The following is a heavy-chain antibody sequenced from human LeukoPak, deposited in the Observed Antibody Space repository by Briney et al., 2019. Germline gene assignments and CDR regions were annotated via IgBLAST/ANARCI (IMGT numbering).Heavy chain of an antibody. CDR2: IYYSGNT. V-gene: IGHV4-39*01. Sequence: SETLSLTCTVSGGSISSSSYYWGWIRQPPGKGLEWSGSIYYSGNTYYNPSLKSRVTISVDTSKTQFSLKLSSVTAADTAVYYCARTTSIAAAGTCDYWGQGTLVTVSS. CDR1: GGSISSSSYY. D-gene: IGHD6-13*01. J-gene: IGHJ4*02. CDR3: ARTTSIAAAGTCDY.